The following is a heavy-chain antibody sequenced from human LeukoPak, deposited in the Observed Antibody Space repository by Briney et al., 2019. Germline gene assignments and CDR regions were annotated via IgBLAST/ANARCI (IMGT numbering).Heavy chain of an antibody. D-gene: IGHD6-19*01. CDR3: ARDPNPSVAAPAGWFDP. J-gene: IGHJ5*02. Sequence: SETLSRTCTVSGGSISSYYWSWIRQPAGKGLEWIGRIYTSGSTNYNPSLKSRVTMSVDTSKNQFSLKLSSVTAADTAVYYCARDPNPSVAAPAGWFDPWGQGTLVTVSS. CDR1: GGSISSYY. CDR2: IYTSGST. V-gene: IGHV4-4*07.